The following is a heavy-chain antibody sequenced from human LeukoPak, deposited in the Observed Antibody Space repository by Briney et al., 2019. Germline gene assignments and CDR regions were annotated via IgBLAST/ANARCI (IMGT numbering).Heavy chain of an antibody. Sequence: SVRVSCKASGGTFSSYAISWARQAPGQGLEWMAGIIPIFGTANYAQKFQGRVTITADESTSTAYMELSSLRSEDTAVYYCAREWRFQGSGSYYTPYYYMDVWGKGTTVTVSS. CDR2: IIPIFGTA. V-gene: IGHV1-69*13. J-gene: IGHJ6*03. CDR1: GGTFSSYA. CDR3: AREWRFQGSGSYYTPYYYMDV. D-gene: IGHD3-10*01.